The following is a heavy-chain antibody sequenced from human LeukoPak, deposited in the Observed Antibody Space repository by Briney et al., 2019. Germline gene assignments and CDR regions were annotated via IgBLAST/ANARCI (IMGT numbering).Heavy chain of an antibody. D-gene: IGHD3-10*01. Sequence: SETLSLTCTVSGGSISSSSDYWGWIRQPPGKGLEWIGSIFYSGSTYYNPSLKSRVTISVDTSKNQFSLKLSSVTAADTAVYYCARLLLWFGELFPDYWGQGTLVTVSS. J-gene: IGHJ4*02. CDR2: IFYSGST. V-gene: IGHV4-39*07. CDR3: ARLLLWFGELFPDY. CDR1: GGSISSSSDY.